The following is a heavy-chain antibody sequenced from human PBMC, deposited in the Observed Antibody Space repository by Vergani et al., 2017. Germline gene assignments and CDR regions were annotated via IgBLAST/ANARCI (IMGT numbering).Heavy chain of an antibody. V-gene: IGHV5-51*01. CDR1: EYSFGNYW. J-gene: IGHJ5*02. CDR2: IYPADSDT. CDR3: SRHTTDTAS. Sequence: EVQLVQSGPEMRKPGASLKISCKGSEYSFGNYWIGWVRQMPGKGLGWMGIIYPADSDTRYRPSFQGQLTISAGKSISTGFLQWDSLKTSDTALYYCSRHTTDTASWGQGTLATVSS. D-gene: IGHD1-1*01.